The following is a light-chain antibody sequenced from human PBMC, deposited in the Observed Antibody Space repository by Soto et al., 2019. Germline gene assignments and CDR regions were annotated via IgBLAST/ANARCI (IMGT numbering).Light chain of an antibody. CDR1: QSISHF. Sequence: IMLNQSPAALSLSPGERATLSCRASQSISHFLAWYQQRPGQAPRLLIYDASNRAPGIPDRFSGSGSGTDFTLTISRLEPDDFAVYYCPLYGDSSWPSAQGAKADIK. J-gene: IGKJ1*01. CDR2: DAS. CDR3: PLYGDSSWP. V-gene: IGKV3-11*01.